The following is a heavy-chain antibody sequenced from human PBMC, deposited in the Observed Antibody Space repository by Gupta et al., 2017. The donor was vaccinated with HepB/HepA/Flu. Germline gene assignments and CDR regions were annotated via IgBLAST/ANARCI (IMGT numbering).Heavy chain of an antibody. J-gene: IGHJ1*01. V-gene: IGHV1-69*01. D-gene: IGHD2-2*02. CDR3: ARAAGCSSTSCYKGYFQH. CDR1: GGTFSSYA. Sequence: QVQLVQSGAEVKKPGSSVKVSCKASGGTFSSYAISWVRQAPGQGLEWMGGIIPIFGTANYAQKFQGRVTITADESTSTAYMELSSLRSEDTAVYYCARAAGCSSTSCYKGYFQHWGQGTLVTVSS. CDR2: IIPIFGTA.